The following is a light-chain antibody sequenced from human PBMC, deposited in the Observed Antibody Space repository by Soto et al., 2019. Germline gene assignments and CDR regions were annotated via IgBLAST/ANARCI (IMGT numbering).Light chain of an antibody. CDR3: QQSYSTPPVT. Sequence: DIQMTQSPSSLSASVGDRVTITCRASQSISRYLNWYQQKPGKAPKLLIYAASSLQSGVPSRFSGRGSGTDFTLTISSLQPEDFATYYCQQSYSTPPVTFGGGTKVEIK. J-gene: IGKJ4*01. CDR2: AAS. V-gene: IGKV1-39*01. CDR1: QSISRY.